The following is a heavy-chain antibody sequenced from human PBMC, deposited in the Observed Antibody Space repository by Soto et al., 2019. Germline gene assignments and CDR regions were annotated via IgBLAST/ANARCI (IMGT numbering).Heavy chain of an antibody. CDR2: IYYSGST. CDR3: ARGSYYDSSGYYDY. CDR1: GGSISSGGYY. J-gene: IGHJ4*02. D-gene: IGHD3-22*01. Sequence: QVQLQESGPGLVKPSQTLSLTCTVSGGSISSGGYYWSWIRQHPGKGLEWIGYIYYSGSTYYNPSLKSRVTISVDTPKNQFSLRLSSVTATDTAVYYCARGSYYDSSGYYDYWGQGTLVTVSS. V-gene: IGHV4-31*03.